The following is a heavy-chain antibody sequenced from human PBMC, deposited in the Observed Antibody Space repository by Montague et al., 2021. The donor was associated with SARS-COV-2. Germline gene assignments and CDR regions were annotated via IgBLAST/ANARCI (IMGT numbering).Heavy chain of an antibody. CDR3: PRVSLMEVWTTVGEYSDL. J-gene: IGHJ2*01. V-gene: IGHV4-39*07. CDR1: GDSISSPRYY. Sequence: SETLSLTCTVSGDSISSPRYYWGWIRQPPGKGLEWIGEINRDGSTNYNPSLQSRVLISVDTSKIQLSLRLSSVTSADTGVYYCPRVSLMEVWTTVGEYSDLWGSGTLVTVSS. D-gene: IGHD4-23*01. CDR2: INRDGST.